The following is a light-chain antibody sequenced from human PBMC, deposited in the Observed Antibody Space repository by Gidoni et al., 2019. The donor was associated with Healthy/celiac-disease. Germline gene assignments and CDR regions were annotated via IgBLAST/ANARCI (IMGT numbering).Light chain of an antibody. CDR2: KAS. CDR3: QQDNSYSWT. CDR1: QSISSW. V-gene: IGKV1-5*03. Sequence: IQMTQSPSTLSASVGDRVTITCRASQSISSWLAWYQQKPGKAPKLLIYKASSLESGVPSRFSGSGSGTEFTLTISSLQPDDFATYYCQQDNSYSWTFGQGTKVESK. J-gene: IGKJ1*01.